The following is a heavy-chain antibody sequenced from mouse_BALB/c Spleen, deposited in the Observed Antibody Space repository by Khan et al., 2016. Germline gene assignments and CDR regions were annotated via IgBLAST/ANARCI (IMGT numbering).Heavy chain of an antibody. V-gene: IGHV1-15*01. J-gene: IGHJ4*01. CDR1: GYTFTDYE. CDR2: IDSETGGT. Sequence: QVQLQQPGAELVRPGASVTLSCKASGYTFTDYELHWVKQTPVHGLEWIGSIDSETGGTAYSQKFSGKATLTADKSSNSAYMELRSLTSEDSAVYFCARGEFGPSMDYWGQGSSVIVSS. CDR3: ARGEFGPSMDY.